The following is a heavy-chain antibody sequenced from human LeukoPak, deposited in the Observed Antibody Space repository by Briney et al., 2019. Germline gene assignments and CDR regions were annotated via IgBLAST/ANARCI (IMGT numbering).Heavy chain of an antibody. Sequence: SETLSLTCAVYGGSFSGYYWSWIRQPPGKGLEWIGEINHSGSTNYNPSLKSRVTISVDTSKNQFSLKLSSVTAADTAVYYCASHSYDYVWGSYRYADPNDYWGQGALVTVSS. CDR2: INHSGST. J-gene: IGHJ4*02. CDR3: ASHSYDYVWGSYRYADPNDY. V-gene: IGHV4-34*01. CDR1: GGSFSGYY. D-gene: IGHD3-16*02.